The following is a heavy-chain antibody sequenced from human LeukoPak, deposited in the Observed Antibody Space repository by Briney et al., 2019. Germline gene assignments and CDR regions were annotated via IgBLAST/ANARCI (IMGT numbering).Heavy chain of an antibody. V-gene: IGHV4-59*08. CDR3: ARVSRLVGATTTGTFDY. CDR1: GGSISSYY. Sequence: SETLSLTCTVSGGSISSYYWSWIRQPPGKGLEWIGYIYYSGSTNHNPSLKSRVTISIDTSKNQFSLKLSSVTAADTAVYYCARVSRLVGATTTGTFDYWGQGTLVTVSS. J-gene: IGHJ4*02. D-gene: IGHD1-26*01. CDR2: IYYSGST.